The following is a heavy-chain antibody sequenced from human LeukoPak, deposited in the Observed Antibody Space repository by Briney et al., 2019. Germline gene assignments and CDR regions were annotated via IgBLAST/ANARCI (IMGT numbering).Heavy chain of an antibody. J-gene: IGHJ4*02. CDR1: GFTFSSYS. Sequence: GGSLRLSCAASGFTFSSYSMNWVRQAPGKGLEWVSSISSSSSYIYYADSVKGRFTISRDNAKNPLYLQMNSLRAEDTAVYYCARGFQVVPAAMPDYWGQGTLVTVSS. CDR3: ARGFQVVPAAMPDY. D-gene: IGHD2-2*01. V-gene: IGHV3-21*01. CDR2: ISSSSSYI.